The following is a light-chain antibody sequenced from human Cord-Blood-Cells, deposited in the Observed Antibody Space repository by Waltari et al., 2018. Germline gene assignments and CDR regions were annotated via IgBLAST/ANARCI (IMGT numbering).Light chain of an antibody. CDR1: SSDVGSYNL. CDR3: CSYAGSSTWV. CDR2: EGR. V-gene: IGLV2-23*01. J-gene: IGLJ3*02. Sequence: QSALTQPASVSGSPGQSITISCTGTSSDVGSYNLVSWYQQHPGKAPRLRIYEGRKRPSGVSNRFSACKSGNPASLKISGLQAEDEADYYCCSYAGSSTWVFGGGTKLTVL.